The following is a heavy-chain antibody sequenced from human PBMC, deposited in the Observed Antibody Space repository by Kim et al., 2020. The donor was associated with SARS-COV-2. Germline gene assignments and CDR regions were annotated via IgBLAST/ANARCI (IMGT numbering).Heavy chain of an antibody. Sequence: GGSLRLFCAASGFTFSNYAMSWVRQAPGKGLEWVSSISGAGYSTYYAHSVKGRFTVSRDNSKNTLYLQMNSLRAEDTAVYYCAKGAVLGQPDYYYGLDVWGQGTTVTVTS. CDR2: ISGAGYST. V-gene: IGHV3-23*01. D-gene: IGHD2-2*01. CDR3: AKGAVLGQPDYYYGLDV. J-gene: IGHJ6*02. CDR1: GFTFSNYA.